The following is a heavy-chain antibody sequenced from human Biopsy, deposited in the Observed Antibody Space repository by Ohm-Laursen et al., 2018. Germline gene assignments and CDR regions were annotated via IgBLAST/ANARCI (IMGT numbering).Heavy chain of an antibody. Sequence: SLRLSCTASGFNLGDYAMHWVRQVLGKGLEWVSGIKWNSGKIDYADSVKGRFTISRDNAKNSLYPHMNSLRTEDSAFYYCARDTGTMVRGVLYQWGQGTQVTVSS. D-gene: IGHD3-10*01. CDR3: ARDTGTMVRGVLYQ. V-gene: IGHV3-9*01. CDR1: GFNLGDYA. CDR2: IKWNSGKI. J-gene: IGHJ4*02.